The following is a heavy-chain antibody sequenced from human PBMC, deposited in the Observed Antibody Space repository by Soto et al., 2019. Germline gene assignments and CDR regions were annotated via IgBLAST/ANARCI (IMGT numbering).Heavy chain of an antibody. D-gene: IGHD2-15*01. CDR1: GGSITSGGHY. J-gene: IGHJ4*02. CDR2: IYDSGNMY. Sequence: LSLTCTVSGGSITSGGHYWGWIRQYPGKGLEWIGHIYDSGNMYSYNPSLRSRVTISVVTSKNQFSLKLRSVTAADTSMCYCAKVGGGGPVTAAIGRFDSWGQVTQVTVSS. CDR3: AKVGGGGPVTAAIGRFDS. V-gene: IGHV4-31*03.